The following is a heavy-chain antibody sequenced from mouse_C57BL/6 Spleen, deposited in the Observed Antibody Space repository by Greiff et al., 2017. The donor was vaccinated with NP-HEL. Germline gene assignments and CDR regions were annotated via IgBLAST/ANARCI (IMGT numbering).Heavy chain of an antibody. CDR1: GYTFTSYW. CDR2: IDPSDSYT. V-gene: IGHV1-69*01. Sequence: QVQLKQPGAELVMPGASVKLSCKASGYTFTSYWMHWVKQRPGQGLEWIGEIDPSDSYTNYNQKFKGKSTLTVDKSSSTAYMQLSSLTSEDSAVYYCARKRDYDGAMDYWGQGTSVTVAS. D-gene: IGHD2-4*01. J-gene: IGHJ4*01. CDR3: ARKRDYDGAMDY.